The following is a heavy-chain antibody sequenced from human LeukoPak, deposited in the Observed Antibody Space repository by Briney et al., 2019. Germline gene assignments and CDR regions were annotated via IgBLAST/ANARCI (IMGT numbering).Heavy chain of an antibody. Sequence: GGSLRLSCAASGFTFDDYAMHWVRQAPGKGLEWVSGITWNSGSIGYADSVKGRFTISRDNAKNTLYLQMNSLRAEDTAVYYCARGKYSSSWPGDYWGQGTLVTVSS. CDR2: ITWNSGSI. CDR3: ARGKYSSSWPGDY. D-gene: IGHD6-13*01. CDR1: GFTFDDYA. J-gene: IGHJ4*02. V-gene: IGHV3-9*01.